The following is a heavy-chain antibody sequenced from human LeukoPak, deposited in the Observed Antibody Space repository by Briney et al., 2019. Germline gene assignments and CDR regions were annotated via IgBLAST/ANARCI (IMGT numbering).Heavy chain of an antibody. CDR2: IIPIPGIA. D-gene: IGHD5-12*01. V-gene: IGHV1-69*04. CDR1: GGTFSSYA. CDR3: AREHNSGYDVNFDY. J-gene: IGHJ4*02. Sequence: SVKVSCKASGGTFSSYAISWVRQAPGQGLEWMGRIIPIPGIANYAQKFQGRVTITADKSTSTAYMELRSLRSDDTAVYYCAREHNSGYDVNFDYWGQGTLVTVSS.